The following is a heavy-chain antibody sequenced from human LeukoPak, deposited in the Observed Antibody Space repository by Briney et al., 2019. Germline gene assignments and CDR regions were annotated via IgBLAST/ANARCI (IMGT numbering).Heavy chain of an antibody. J-gene: IGHJ3*02. V-gene: IGHV4-59*03. CDR2: IYYSGST. CDR1: GGSISSYY. D-gene: IGHD3-22*01. Sequence: PSETLSLTCTVSGGSISSYYWSWIRQPPGKGLEWIGYIYYSGSTNYNPSLKSRVTISVDTSKNQFSLKLSSVTAADTAVYYCATLSMIDAFDIWGQGTTVTVSS. CDR3: ATLSMIDAFDI.